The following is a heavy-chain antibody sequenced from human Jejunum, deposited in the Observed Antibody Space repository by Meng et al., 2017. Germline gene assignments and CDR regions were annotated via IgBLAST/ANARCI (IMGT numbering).Heavy chain of an antibody. D-gene: IGHD1-1*01. Sequence: SVTVSCKVSGVTLSSYSVSWLRQAPGQGLEWVGRIIPILGLTDYAQQFQGRVTIIADKSSATGYMELSSLTADDTAVYHWARDPFQRVYNPYRWFDPWGQGTPVT. V-gene: IGHV1-69*04. CDR3: ARDPFQRVYNPYRWFDP. CDR2: IIPILGLT. CDR1: GVTLSSYS. J-gene: IGHJ5*01.